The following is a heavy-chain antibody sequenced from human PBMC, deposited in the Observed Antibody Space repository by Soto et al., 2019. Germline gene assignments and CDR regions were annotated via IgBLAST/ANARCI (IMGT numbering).Heavy chain of an antibody. CDR2: IYYRGRT. V-gene: IGHV4-59*01. CDR1: GGSITNYY. J-gene: IGHJ4*02. D-gene: IGHD3-10*01. Sequence: PSETLSLTCTVSGGSITNYYWSWIRQPPGKGLEWIGYIYYRGRTNYNPSLKSRVTISVDTSKNQFSLKLTSVPAADTAVYYCARLDTVRGYYFDYWGQGTQVTVS. CDR3: ARLDTVRGYYFDY.